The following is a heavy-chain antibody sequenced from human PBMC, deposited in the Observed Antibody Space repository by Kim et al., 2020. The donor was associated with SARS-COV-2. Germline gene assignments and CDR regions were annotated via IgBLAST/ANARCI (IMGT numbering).Heavy chain of an antibody. D-gene: IGHD5-12*01. J-gene: IGHJ4*02. V-gene: IGHV3-30*02. CDR3: AKDVEMATSYYFDY. Sequence: ADSVKGRFTISRDNSKNTLYRQRNSLRAEDTAVYYCAKDVEMATSYYFDYWGQGTLVTVSS.